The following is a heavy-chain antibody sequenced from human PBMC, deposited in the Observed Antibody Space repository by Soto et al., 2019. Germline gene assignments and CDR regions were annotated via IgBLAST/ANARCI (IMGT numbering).Heavy chain of an antibody. CDR3: AKMHHDRGTYHYYYGMDV. Sequence: GGSLRLSCAASGFTFSSYGMHWVRQAPGKGLEWVAVISYDRSNKYYADSVKGRFTISRDNSKNTLFLQMNSLRVEDTALYYCAKMHHDRGTYHYYYGMDVWGQGTTVTVSS. D-gene: IGHD1-26*01. J-gene: IGHJ6*02. CDR2: ISYDRSNK. V-gene: IGHV3-30*18. CDR1: GFTFSSYG.